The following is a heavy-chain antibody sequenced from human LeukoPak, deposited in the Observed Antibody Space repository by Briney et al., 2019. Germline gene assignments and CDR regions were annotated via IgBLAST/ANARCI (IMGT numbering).Heavy chain of an antibody. CDR1: GFTFSSYS. Sequence: GGSLRLSCAASGFTFSSYSMNWVRQAPGKGLEWVSSISSSSSYIYYAEAVKGRFTISRDNAKNSLYLQMNSLRAEDTAVYYCARDGKIVVVIDYWGQGTLVTVSS. D-gene: IGHD3-22*01. CDR3: ARDGKIVVVIDY. V-gene: IGHV3-21*01. J-gene: IGHJ4*02. CDR2: ISSSSSYI.